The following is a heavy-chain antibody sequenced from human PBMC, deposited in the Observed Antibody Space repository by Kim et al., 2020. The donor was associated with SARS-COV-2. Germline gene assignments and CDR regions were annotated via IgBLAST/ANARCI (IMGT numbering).Heavy chain of an antibody. D-gene: IGHD6-13*01. V-gene: IGHV4-31*03. CDR1: GGSISSGGYY. Sequence: SETLSLTCTVSGGSISSGGYYWSWIRQHPGKGLEWIGYIYYSGSTYYNPSLKSRVTISVDTSKNQFSLKLSSVTAAVTAVYYCARDTKFGSSWPRPSYYFDYWGQGTLVTVSS. J-gene: IGHJ4*02. CDR2: IYYSGST. CDR3: ARDTKFGSSWPRPSYYFDY.